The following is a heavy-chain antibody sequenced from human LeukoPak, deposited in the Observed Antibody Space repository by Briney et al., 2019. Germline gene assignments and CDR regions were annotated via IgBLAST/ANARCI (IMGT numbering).Heavy chain of an antibody. CDR1: GFTFSSYA. Sequence: GGSLRLSCAASGFTFSSYAMGWVRQAPGKGLEWVSAISGSGGSTYYADSVKGRFTISRDNSKNTLYLQMNSLRAEDTAVYYCAKDSVRGVIRGPFDYWGQGTLVTVSS. J-gene: IGHJ4*02. V-gene: IGHV3-23*01. D-gene: IGHD3-10*01. CDR2: ISGSGGST. CDR3: AKDSVRGVIRGPFDY.